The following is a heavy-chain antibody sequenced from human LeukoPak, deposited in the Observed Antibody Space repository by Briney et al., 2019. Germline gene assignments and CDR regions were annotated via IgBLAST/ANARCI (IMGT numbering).Heavy chain of an antibody. CDR3: ARDGLVDTPMGAGY. D-gene: IGHD5-18*01. CDR1: GFTFDDYD. J-gene: IGHJ4*02. Sequence: PGGSLRLSCAASGFTFDDYDMSWVRQAPGKGLEWVSGINWNGGSTGYADSVKGRFTISRDNAKNSLYLQMNSPRAEDTALYYCARDGLVDTPMGAGYWGQGTLVTVSS. V-gene: IGHV3-20*04. CDR2: INWNGGST.